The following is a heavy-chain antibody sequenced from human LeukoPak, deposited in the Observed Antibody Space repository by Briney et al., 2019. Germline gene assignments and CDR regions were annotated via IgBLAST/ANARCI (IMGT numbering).Heavy chain of an antibody. CDR1: GYTFTSYG. Sequence: ASVKVSCKASGYTFTSYGISWVQQAPGQGLEWMGWISAYNGNTNYAQKLQGRVTMTTDTSTSTAYMELRSLRSDDTAVYYCARDLRYFDWLLPPPYYFDYWGQGTLVTVSS. CDR2: ISAYNGNT. V-gene: IGHV1-18*01. D-gene: IGHD3-9*01. CDR3: ARDLRYFDWLLPPPYYFDY. J-gene: IGHJ4*02.